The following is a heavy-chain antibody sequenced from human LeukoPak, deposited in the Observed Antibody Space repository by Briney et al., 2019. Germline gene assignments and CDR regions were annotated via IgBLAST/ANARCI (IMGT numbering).Heavy chain of an antibody. CDR3: ARESSGWEKYFDY. V-gene: IGHV3-20*04. J-gene: IGHJ4*02. Sequence: GGSLRLSCAASGFTFSSYEMNWVRQAPGKGLEWVSGINWNGGSTGYADSVKGRFTISRDNAKNSLYRQMNSLRAEDTALYYCARESSGWEKYFDYWGQGTLVTVSS. CDR2: INWNGGST. D-gene: IGHD6-19*01. CDR1: GFTFSSYE.